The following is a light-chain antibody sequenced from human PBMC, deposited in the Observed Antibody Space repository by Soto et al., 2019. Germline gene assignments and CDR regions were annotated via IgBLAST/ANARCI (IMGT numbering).Light chain of an antibody. V-gene: IGLV2-8*01. CDR2: EVN. CDR1: SSDVGGYNY. Sequence: QSALTQPPSASGSPGQSVTISCTGTSSDVGGYNYVSWYQQHPGKVPKLMIYEVNKRPSGVPDRFSGSKSGNTASLTVSGLQAEDEADYYCSSYGGINNLIFGGGTKVTVL. J-gene: IGLJ2*01. CDR3: SSYGGINNLI.